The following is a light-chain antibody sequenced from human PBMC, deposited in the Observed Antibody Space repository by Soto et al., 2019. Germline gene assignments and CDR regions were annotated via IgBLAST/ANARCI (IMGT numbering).Light chain of an antibody. CDR3: CSYAGSSTPWV. J-gene: IGLJ3*02. V-gene: IGLV2-23*02. CDR2: EVS. Sequence: QSALTQPASVSGSPGQSITISCTGTSSDVGSYNLVSWYQQHPGKAPKLMMYEVSKRPSGVSNRFSGSKSGNTASLTISGLQAEDEADYYCCSYAGSSTPWVFGGGTQLTVL. CDR1: SSDVGSYNL.